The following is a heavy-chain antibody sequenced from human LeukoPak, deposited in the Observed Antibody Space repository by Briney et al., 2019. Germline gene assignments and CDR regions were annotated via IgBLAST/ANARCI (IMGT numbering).Heavy chain of an antibody. CDR2: INSDGSIT. CDR1: GFTFSSYW. Sequence: GGSLRLSCATSGFTFSSYWMHWVRQVPGRGLVWVSRINSDGSITDYADSVKGRFTIARDTAQNTLHLQMNSLRVEDTAMYYCAREPGGYYDSSGFLDDWGQGTLVTVSS. V-gene: IGHV3-74*01. D-gene: IGHD3-22*01. CDR3: AREPGGYYDSSGFLDD. J-gene: IGHJ4*02.